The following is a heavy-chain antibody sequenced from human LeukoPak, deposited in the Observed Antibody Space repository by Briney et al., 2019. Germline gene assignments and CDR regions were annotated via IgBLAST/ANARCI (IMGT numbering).Heavy chain of an antibody. J-gene: IGHJ4*02. CDR2: TNPSGGST. D-gene: IGHD3-22*01. Sequence: GASVKVSCKASGYTFTSYYMHWVRQAPGQGLEWMGITNPSGGSTSYAQKFQGRVTMTRDTSTSTVYMELSSLRSEDTAVYYCARGSYYYDSSGYSVFFDYWGQGTLVTVSS. V-gene: IGHV1-46*01. CDR3: ARGSYYYDSSGYSVFFDY. CDR1: GYTFTSYY.